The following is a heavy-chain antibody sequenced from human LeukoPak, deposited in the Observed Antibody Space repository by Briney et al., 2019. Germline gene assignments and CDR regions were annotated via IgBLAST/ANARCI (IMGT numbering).Heavy chain of an antibody. CDR3: ARGLRVVEYDY. Sequence: SETLSLTCAVYGGSFSGYYWSWIRQPPGKGLEWIGEINHSGSTNYNPSLKSRVTISVDTSKNQFSLKLSSVTAADTAVYYCARGLRVVEYDYWGQGTLVTVST. D-gene: IGHD2-15*01. J-gene: IGHJ4*02. CDR2: INHSGST. V-gene: IGHV4-34*01. CDR1: GGSFSGYY.